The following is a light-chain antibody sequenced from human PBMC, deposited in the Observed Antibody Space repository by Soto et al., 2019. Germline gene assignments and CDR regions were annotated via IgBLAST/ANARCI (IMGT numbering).Light chain of an antibody. CDR3: QQFNSYPVT. Sequence: AIPLTQSPSSLSASVGDRVTITCRASQGISSALAWYQQKPGKAPKLLIYDASSLESGGPSRFSGSGSGTDFTLTISSLQPEDFATYYCQQFNSYPVTFGQGTRLEMK. J-gene: IGKJ5*01. V-gene: IGKV1-13*02. CDR1: QGISSA. CDR2: DAS.